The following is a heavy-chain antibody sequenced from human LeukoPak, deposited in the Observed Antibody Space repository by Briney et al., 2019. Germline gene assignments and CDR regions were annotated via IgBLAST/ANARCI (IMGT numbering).Heavy chain of an antibody. CDR2: FDPEDGET. Sequence: ASVKVSCKVSGYTLTELSMHWVRQAPGKGLEWMGGFDPEDGETIYAQKFQGRATMTEDTSTGTAYMELSSLRSEDTAVYYCATDPSWSVQLEPNYYYGTDVWGQGTTVTVSS. CDR3: ATDPSWSVQLEPNYYYGTDV. J-gene: IGHJ6*02. V-gene: IGHV1-24*01. CDR1: GYTLTELS. D-gene: IGHD1-1*01.